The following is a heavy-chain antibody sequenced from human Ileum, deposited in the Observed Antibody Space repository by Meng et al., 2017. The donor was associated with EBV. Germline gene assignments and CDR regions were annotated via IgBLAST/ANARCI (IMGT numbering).Heavy chain of an antibody. J-gene: IGHJ5*02. V-gene: IGHV3-33*01. CDR2: TWSGGRGE. D-gene: IGHD3-22*01. Sequence: QVHLVESGXGVVQPXRSLRPXXXTSGFSFNYYGIHWVRQAPGKGLEWVAVTWSGGRGEYYADSVKGRFTIARDNSENTVFLEMNSLRAEDTAMYYCARDIDTSSHYSRFDPWGQVTLVTVSS. CDR1: GFSFNYYG. CDR3: ARDIDTSSHYSRFDP.